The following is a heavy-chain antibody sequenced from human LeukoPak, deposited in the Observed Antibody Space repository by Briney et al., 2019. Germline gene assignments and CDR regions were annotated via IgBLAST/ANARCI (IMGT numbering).Heavy chain of an antibody. CDR1: GGSLSGYY. CDR3: ARGRSSRYYYGMDV. V-gene: IGHV4-34*01. J-gene: IGHJ6*04. CDR2: INHSGST. D-gene: IGHD3-10*01. Sequence: SETLSLTCAVYGGSLSGYYWSWIRQPPGKGLEWIGEINHSGSTNYNPSLKSRVTISVDTSKNQFSLKLSSVTAADTAVYYCARGRSSRYYYGMDVWGKGTTVTVSS.